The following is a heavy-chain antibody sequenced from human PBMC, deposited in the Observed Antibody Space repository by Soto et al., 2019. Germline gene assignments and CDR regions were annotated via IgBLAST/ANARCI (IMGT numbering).Heavy chain of an antibody. J-gene: IGHJ6*02. V-gene: IGHV1-46*01. CDR2: INPSGGNT. Sequence: ASVKVSCKASGYTFTSYYMHWVRQAPGQGLEWMGIINPSGGNTNYAQKLQGRVTMTTDTSTSTAYMELRSLRSDDTAVYYCARVNWNFNYYYYGMDVWGQGTTVTVSS. CDR3: ARVNWNFNYYYYGMDV. CDR1: GYTFTSYY. D-gene: IGHD1-7*01.